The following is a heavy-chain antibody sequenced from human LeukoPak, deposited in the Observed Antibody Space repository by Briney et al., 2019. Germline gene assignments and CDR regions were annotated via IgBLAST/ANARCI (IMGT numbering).Heavy chain of an antibody. CDR2: IYYSGST. J-gene: IGHJ6*02. CDR3: ARDLVRYDSSGYSYYYGMDV. V-gene: IGHV4-31*03. Sequence: TLSLTCXVSGGSISSGGYYWSWIRQHPGKGLEWIGYIYYSGSTYYNPSLKSRVTISVYTSKNQFSLKLSSVTAADTAVYYCARDLVRYDSSGYSYYYGMDVWGQGTTVTVSS. CDR1: GGSISSGGYY. D-gene: IGHD3-22*01.